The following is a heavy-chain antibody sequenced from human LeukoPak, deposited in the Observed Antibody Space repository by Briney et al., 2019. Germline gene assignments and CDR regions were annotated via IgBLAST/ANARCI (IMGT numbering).Heavy chain of an antibody. J-gene: IGHJ6*03. CDR3: ARDHQSLGYCSGGSCPGRYYXYYMXX. V-gene: IGHV1-69*05. CDR2: IIPIFGTA. Sequence: GASVKVSCKASGGTFSSYAISWVRQAPGQGLEWMGRIIPIFGTANYAQKFQGRVTITTDESTSTAYMELSSLRSEDTAVYYCARDHQSLGYCSGGSCPGRYYXYYMXXXGKGTTVTVX. CDR1: GGTFSSYA. D-gene: IGHD2-15*01.